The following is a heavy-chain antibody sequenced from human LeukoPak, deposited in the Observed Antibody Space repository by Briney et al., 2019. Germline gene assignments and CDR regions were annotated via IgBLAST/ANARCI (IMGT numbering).Heavy chain of an antibody. CDR3: ARQAQDGTDNYFDP. Sequence: PSETLSLTCSVSGGSISGHYWSWTRQSPGRGLEWIGNIWTSGITKYNPSLNSRVTILIDTSKSQVYLKVRSMTAADTAVYYCARQAQDGTDNYFDPWGQGTLVTVSS. V-gene: IGHV4-4*09. J-gene: IGHJ5*02. D-gene: IGHD1-14*01. CDR2: IWTSGIT. CDR1: GGSISGHY.